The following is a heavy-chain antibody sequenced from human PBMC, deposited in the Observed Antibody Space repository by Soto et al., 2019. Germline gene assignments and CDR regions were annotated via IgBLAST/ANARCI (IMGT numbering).Heavy chain of an antibody. J-gene: IGHJ4*02. Sequence: GESLKISCKGSGYDFDITWLAWVRQVPGKGLEWVSAIGGSGDSTYYADSVKGRLTISRDNSKNTLYLQVNSLRAEDTAVYYCAKVLDASMVVNGYLYWGQGTLVTVSS. D-gene: IGHD5-18*01. CDR1: GYDFDITW. V-gene: IGHV3-23*01. CDR2: IGGSGDST. CDR3: AKVLDASMVVNGYLY.